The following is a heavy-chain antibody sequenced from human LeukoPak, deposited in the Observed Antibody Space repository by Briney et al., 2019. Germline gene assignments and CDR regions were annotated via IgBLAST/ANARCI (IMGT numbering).Heavy chain of an antibody. D-gene: IGHD4-11*01. CDR2: VYHTGST. CDR3: ARGRVSSSTWYSTYYYFFYMDF. J-gene: IGHJ6*03. V-gene: IGHV4-59*01. Sequence: LETLSLTCTVSDDSITMYYWTWIRQPPGKGLEWIGYVYHTGSTKFNPSLNGRVSISRDTSNNFFSLRLRSVTAADTAVYFCARGRVSSSTWYSTYYYFFYMDFWGKGTTVTVSS. CDR1: DDSITMYY.